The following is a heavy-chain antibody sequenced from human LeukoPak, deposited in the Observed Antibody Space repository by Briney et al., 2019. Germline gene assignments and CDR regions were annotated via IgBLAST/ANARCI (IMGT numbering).Heavy chain of an antibody. J-gene: IGHJ4*02. Sequence: GRSLRLSCAASGFTFDDSAMHWVRQAPGKGLEWVSCISWNSGSTSYADSVKGRFTISRDNAKNSLYLQMNSLRAEDTALYYCVKELEGGYSYGYTFDYWGQGTLVTVSS. D-gene: IGHD5-18*01. CDR1: GFTFDDSA. V-gene: IGHV3-9*01. CDR2: ISWNSGST. CDR3: VKELEGGYSYGYTFDY.